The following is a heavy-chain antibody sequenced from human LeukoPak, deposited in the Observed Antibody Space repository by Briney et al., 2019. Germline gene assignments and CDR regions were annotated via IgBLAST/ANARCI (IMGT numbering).Heavy chain of an antibody. V-gene: IGHV4-59*01. CDR1: GGSISSYY. J-gene: IGHJ4*02. Sequence: SETLSLTCTVSGGSISSYYWSWIRQPPGKGLEWIGYIYYSGSTNYNPSLKSRVTISVDTSKNQFSLKLSSVTAADTAVYYCASYSGGGGYPQFDYWGQGTLVTVSS. CDR2: IYYSGST. D-gene: IGHD3-22*01. CDR3: ASYSGGGGYPQFDY.